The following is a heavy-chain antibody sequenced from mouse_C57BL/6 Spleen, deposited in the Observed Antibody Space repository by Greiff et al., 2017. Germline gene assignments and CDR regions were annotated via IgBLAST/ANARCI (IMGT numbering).Heavy chain of an antibody. CDR3: ARGVYGRYFDV. CDR2: IYPGDGDT. V-gene: IGHV1-80*01. J-gene: IGHJ1*03. D-gene: IGHD1-1*01. CDR1: GNAFSSYW. Sequence: VQLQQSGAELVKPGASVNISCKASGNAFSSYWMNWVKKRPGTGLEWIGQIYPGDGDTNYNGTYMGKATLTADKSASTAYMQLSSLTSEESAVYFCARGVYGRYFDVWGTGTTVTVSS.